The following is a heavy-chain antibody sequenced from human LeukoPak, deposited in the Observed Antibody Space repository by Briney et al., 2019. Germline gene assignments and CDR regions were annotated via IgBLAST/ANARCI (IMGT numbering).Heavy chain of an antibody. D-gene: IGHD3-22*01. CDR2: IWYDGSNK. CDR3: ARDEPGLFAFDI. Sequence: GGSLRLSCAASGFTFSSYGMHWVRQAPGKGLEWVAVIWYDGSNKYYADSVKGRFTISRDNSKNTLYLQMNSLRAEDTAVYYCARDEPGLFAFDIWGQGTMVTVSS. V-gene: IGHV3-33*01. J-gene: IGHJ3*02. CDR1: GFTFSSYG.